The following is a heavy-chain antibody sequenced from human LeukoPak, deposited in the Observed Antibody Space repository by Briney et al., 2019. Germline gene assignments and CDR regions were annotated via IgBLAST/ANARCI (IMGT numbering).Heavy chain of an antibody. CDR2: INHSGST. CDR1: GGSFSGYY. V-gene: IGHV4-34*01. Sequence: SETLSLTCAVYGGSFSGYYWSWIRQPPGKGLEWIGEINHSGSTNYNPSLKSRVTISVDTSKNQFSLKLSSVTAADTAVYYCARNTCRKGHSTSCPWFDPWGQGTLVTVSS. J-gene: IGHJ5*02. D-gene: IGHD2-2*01. CDR3: ARNTCRKGHSTSCPWFDP.